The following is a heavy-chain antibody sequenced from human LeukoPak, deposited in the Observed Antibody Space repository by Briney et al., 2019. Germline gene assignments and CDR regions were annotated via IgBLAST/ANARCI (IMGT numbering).Heavy chain of an antibody. V-gene: IGHV3-23*01. CDR1: GFTFSSYA. D-gene: IGHD3-10*01. CDR2: ISGSGGST. CDR3: AKEADYYGSGSYYKPPFFDY. J-gene: IGHJ4*02. Sequence: GGSLRLSCAASGFTFSSYAMSWVRQAPGKGLEWVSAISGSGGSTYYAESVKGRFTISRDNSKNTLYLQMNSLRAEDTAVYYCAKEADYYGSGSYYKPPFFDYWGQGTLVTVSS.